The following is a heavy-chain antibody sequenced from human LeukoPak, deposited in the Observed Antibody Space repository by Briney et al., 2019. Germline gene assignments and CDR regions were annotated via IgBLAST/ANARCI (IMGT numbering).Heavy chain of an antibody. CDR2: ISYDGSVQ. Sequence: GGSLRLSCAASGFSFNNFGMNWVRQAPGKGLEWVAIISYDGSVQFYADSVKGRFTVSRDKSKKTLYLQMNSLRPEDSAVYFCAKDWGSKFASGSSYLDSWGQGTLVTVSS. J-gene: IGHJ4*02. V-gene: IGHV3-30*18. D-gene: IGHD3-10*01. CDR1: GFSFNNFG. CDR3: AKDWGSKFASGSSYLDS.